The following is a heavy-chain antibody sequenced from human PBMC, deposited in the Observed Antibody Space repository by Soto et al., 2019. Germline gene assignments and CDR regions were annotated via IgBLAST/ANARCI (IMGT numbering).Heavy chain of an antibody. J-gene: IGHJ6*02. CDR2: IYYSGST. D-gene: IGHD6-19*01. CDR1: GGSISSYY. V-gene: IGHV4-59*01. Sequence: SETLSLTCTVSGGSISSYYWSWIRQPPGKGLEWIGYIYYSGSTNYNPSLKSRVTISVDTSKNQFSLKLSSVTAADTAVYYCARAPSPAVAGSYYYYYGMDVWGQGTTVTVSS. CDR3: ARAPSPAVAGSYYYYYGMDV.